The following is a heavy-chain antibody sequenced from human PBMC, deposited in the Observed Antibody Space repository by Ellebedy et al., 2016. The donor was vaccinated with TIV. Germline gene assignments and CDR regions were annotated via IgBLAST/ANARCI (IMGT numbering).Heavy chain of an antibody. Sequence: HTGGSLRLSCAASGFTFSRFWMHWVRQAPGKGPVWVSRISGDGTSTTYADSVRGRFTISRDNAKDTLFLQMISLGAEDTAVYYCASVSGIGGQGLWGQGTLVSVSS. J-gene: IGHJ4*02. CDR2: ISGDGTST. CDR1: GFTFSRFW. V-gene: IGHV3-74*03. D-gene: IGHD6-19*01. CDR3: ASVSGIGGQGL.